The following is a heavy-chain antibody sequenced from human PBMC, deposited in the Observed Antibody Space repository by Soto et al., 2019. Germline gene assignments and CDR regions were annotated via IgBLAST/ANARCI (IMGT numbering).Heavy chain of an antibody. D-gene: IGHD6-13*01. CDR1: GGSISSSSYY. CDR3: AGELLIAAAGYDAFDI. J-gene: IGHJ3*02. CDR2: IYYSGST. V-gene: IGHV4-39*01. Sequence: PSETLSLTCTVSGGSISSSSYYWGWIRQPPGKGLEWIGSIYYSGSTYYNPSLKSRVTISVDTSKNQFSLKLSSVTAADTAVYYCAGELLIAAAGYDAFDIWGQGTMVTVSS.